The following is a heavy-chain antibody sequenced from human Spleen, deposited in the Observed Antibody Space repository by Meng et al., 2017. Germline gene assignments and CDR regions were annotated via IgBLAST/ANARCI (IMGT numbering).Heavy chain of an antibody. D-gene: IGHD3-22*01. CDR2: ISAYNGNT. CDR3: ARETYYDNSGYYYDDAFDI. J-gene: IGHJ3*02. CDR1: GYTFTSYG. V-gene: IGHV1-18*01. Sequence: ASVKVSCKASGYTFTSYGISWVRQAPGQGLEWMGWISAYNGNTNYAQKVQGRVTMTTDTSTSTAYMELRSLRSDDTAVYYCARETYYDNSGYYYDDAFDIWGQGTMVTVSS.